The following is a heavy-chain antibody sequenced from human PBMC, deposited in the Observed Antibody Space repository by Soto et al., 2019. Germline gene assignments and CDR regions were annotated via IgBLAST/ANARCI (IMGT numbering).Heavy chain of an antibody. CDR1: EVTFHIYA. J-gene: IGHJ3*02. D-gene: IGHD1-1*01. V-gene: IGHV3-23*01. CDR2: ISSSSGATI. CDR3: AQMDPMTTSAFDI. Sequence: VQLWESGGGLVQPGGSLRLSCTASEVTFHIYAMNWVRQAPGKGLEWVSAISSSSGATIYYADSVKGRFTISRDNSKNTLLLQRNNLRADDTSMYYCAQMDPMTTSAFDIWGRGTMVTVAS.